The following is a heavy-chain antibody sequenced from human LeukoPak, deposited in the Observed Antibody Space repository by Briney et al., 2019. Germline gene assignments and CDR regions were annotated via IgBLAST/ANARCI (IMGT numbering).Heavy chain of an antibody. CDR3: AKDAVPXXXXXXFFXXXXXXXXXXXXXXXXKGPXSNYI. V-gene: IGHV3-23*01. CDR2: ISDRGDNT. D-gene: IGHD4-11*01. Sequence: PGGSLRLSCVASQFTFSSYAMSWVRQAPGKGLEWVSTISDRGDNTHHADSVKGRFTISRDNSKNTLYLQMNSLRDEETAVYYCAKDAVPXXXXXXFFXXXXXXXXXXXXXXXXKGPXSNYI. CDR1: QFTFSSYA. J-gene: IGHJ3*02.